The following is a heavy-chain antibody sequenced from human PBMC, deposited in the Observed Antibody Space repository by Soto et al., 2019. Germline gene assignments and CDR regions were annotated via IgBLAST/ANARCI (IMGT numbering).Heavy chain of an antibody. Sequence: QVQLQESGPGLVKPSETLSLICTVSGGSIRNYFWNWIRQPAGKGLEWIGRIYSSGNTVYNASLKSRVTMSIDMSKNQFSLELSYMTAADTAVYYCVRDVESPGISGSWGAFDLWGQGTVVTVSS. J-gene: IGHJ3*01. CDR3: VRDVESPGISGSWGAFDL. CDR2: IYSSGNT. CDR1: GGSIRNYF. V-gene: IGHV4-4*07. D-gene: IGHD1-20*01.